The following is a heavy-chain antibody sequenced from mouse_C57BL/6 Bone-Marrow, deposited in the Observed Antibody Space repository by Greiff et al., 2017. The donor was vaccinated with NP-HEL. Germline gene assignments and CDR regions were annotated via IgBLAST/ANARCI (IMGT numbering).Heavy chain of an antibody. CDR3: ARESYGYDEGMDY. J-gene: IGHJ4*01. CDR2: INPSSGYT. V-gene: IGHV1-7*01. D-gene: IGHD2-2*01. Sequence: QVQLQQSGAELVKPGASVKLSCKASGYTFTSYWMHWVKQRPGQGLEWIGYINPSSGYTKYNQKFKDKATLTADKSSSTAYMQLSSLTYEDSAVYYCARESYGYDEGMDYWGQGTSVTVSS. CDR1: GYTFTSYW.